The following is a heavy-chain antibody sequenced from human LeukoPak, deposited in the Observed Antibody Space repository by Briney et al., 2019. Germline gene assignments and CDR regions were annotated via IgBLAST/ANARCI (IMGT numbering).Heavy chain of an antibody. D-gene: IGHD2-2*03. J-gene: IGHJ4*02. CDR3: ARDGWVDY. CDR1: GFTFSSYS. Sequence: PGGSLRLSCAASGFTFSSYSMNWVRQAPGKGLEWVSSISGSSNYIYCADSVKGRFTISRDNAKNSLYLQMNSLRAEDTAVYYCARDGWVDYWGQGTLVTVSS. V-gene: IGHV3-21*01. CDR2: ISGSSNYI.